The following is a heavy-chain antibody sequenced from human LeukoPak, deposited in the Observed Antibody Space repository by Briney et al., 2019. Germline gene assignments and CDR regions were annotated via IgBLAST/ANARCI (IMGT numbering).Heavy chain of an antibody. CDR2: IIPIFGTA. CDR3: ARGGTMVRGVIIPFDY. Sequence: GASVKVSCKASGGTFSSYAISWVRQAPGQGLEWMGGIIPIFGTANYAQKFQGRVTITADESTSTAYMELSSLRSEDTAVYYCARGGTMVRGVIIPFDYWGQGTLVTVSS. CDR1: GGTFSSYA. J-gene: IGHJ4*02. V-gene: IGHV1-69*13. D-gene: IGHD3-10*01.